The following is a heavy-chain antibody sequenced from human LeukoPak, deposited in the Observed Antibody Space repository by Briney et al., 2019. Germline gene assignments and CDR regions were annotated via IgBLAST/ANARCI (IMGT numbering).Heavy chain of an antibody. CDR2: IIPILGIA. Sequence: ASVKVSCKASGGTFSSYAISWVRQAPGQGLEWMGRIIPILGIANYAQKFQGRVTITADKSTSTAYMELSSLRSEDTAVYYCARSLALDSSGYGYWGQGTLVTVSS. CDR1: GGTFSSYA. D-gene: IGHD3-22*01. V-gene: IGHV1-69*04. CDR3: ARSLALDSSGYGY. J-gene: IGHJ4*02.